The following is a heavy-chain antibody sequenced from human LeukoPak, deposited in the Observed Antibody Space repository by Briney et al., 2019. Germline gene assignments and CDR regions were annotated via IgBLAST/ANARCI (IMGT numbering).Heavy chain of an antibody. Sequence: PGGSMRLSCVASGFTFSSYSMIWVRQAPGKGLEWVSSISSSSSYIYYADSVKGRFTISRDNAKNSLYLQMNSLRAEDTAVYYCARGDRDLYCSSTSCYPVLGGQGTLVTVSS. CDR1: GFTFSSYS. V-gene: IGHV3-21*01. J-gene: IGHJ4*02. D-gene: IGHD2-2*01. CDR2: ISSSSSYI. CDR3: ARGDRDLYCSSTSCYPVL.